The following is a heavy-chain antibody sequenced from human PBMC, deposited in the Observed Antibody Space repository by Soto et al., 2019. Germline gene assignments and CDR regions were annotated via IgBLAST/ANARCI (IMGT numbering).Heavy chain of an antibody. Sequence: EVQLLESGGGLVQPGGSLKLSCVGSGFIFSAHAITWVRQAPGKGLEWVSALGTVGAFYADSVKGRFTISRDNSKNTVTLEMNSLRADDTAIYYRARDLTTHDYWGQGTVVTVSS. V-gene: IGHV3-23*01. CDR1: GFIFSAHA. CDR2: LGTVGA. CDR3: ARDLTTHDY. J-gene: IGHJ4*02.